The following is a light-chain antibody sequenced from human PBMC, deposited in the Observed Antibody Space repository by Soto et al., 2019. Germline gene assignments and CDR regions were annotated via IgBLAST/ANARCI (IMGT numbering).Light chain of an antibody. J-gene: IGKJ4*01. CDR1: QGISSY. CDR2: AAS. CDR3: QQLNDYPLT. V-gene: IGKV1-9*01. Sequence: SQLTPSPSSLSASVGDRVTITCRASQGISSYLAWYQQKPGKAPKLLIYAASTLQSGVPSRFSGSGSGTDFTLTISSLQPEDFATYYCQQLNDYPLTFGGGTKVDIK.